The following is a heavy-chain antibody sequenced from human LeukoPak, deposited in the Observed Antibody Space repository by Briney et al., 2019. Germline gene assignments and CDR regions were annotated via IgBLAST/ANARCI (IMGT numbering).Heavy chain of an antibody. J-gene: IGHJ1*01. CDR2: INPSGGST. V-gene: IGHV1-46*01. Sequence: GASVKVSCKASGYTFTSYYMHWVRQAPGQGLEWMGIINPSGGSTSYAQKFQGRVTMTRDTSTSTVYMELSSLRSEDTAVYYCARSPAGSPSIAAAGPRVSNLSQHGGQGTLATVPS. D-gene: IGHD6-13*01. CDR1: GYTFTSYY. CDR3: ARSPAGSPSIAAAGPRVSNLSQH.